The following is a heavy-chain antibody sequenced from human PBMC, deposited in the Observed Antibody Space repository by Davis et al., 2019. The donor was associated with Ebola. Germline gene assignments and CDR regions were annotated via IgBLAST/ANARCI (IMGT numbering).Heavy chain of an antibody. V-gene: IGHV3-9*01. CDR1: GFTFDDSA. Sequence: GESLNISCAASGFTFDDSAMHWLRQAPGNGLEWVSGISWNSGSIGYADSVKGRFTISRDNAKNSLYLQMNSLRAEDTALYYCAKDQGNIVDTTDFDYWGQGTLVTVSS. J-gene: IGHJ4*02. CDR2: ISWNSGSI. D-gene: IGHD5-12*01. CDR3: AKDQGNIVDTTDFDY.